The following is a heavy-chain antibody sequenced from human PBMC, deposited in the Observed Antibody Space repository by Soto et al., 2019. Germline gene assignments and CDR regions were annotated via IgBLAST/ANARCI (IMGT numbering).Heavy chain of an antibody. CDR1: GYTFTDYD. Sequence: QEQLVQSGAEVKKPGASMKVSCMTSGYTFTDYDINWVRQATGQGLEWIGWMNPNSGETGYAQKFQGRVTMTRSTSLSTAYLALSSLTSDDTAVYYCARVAVAARPRWYNWFDPWGQGTLVTVSS. D-gene: IGHD2-15*01. V-gene: IGHV1-8*01. J-gene: IGHJ5*02. CDR2: MNPNSGET. CDR3: ARVAVAARPRWYNWFDP.